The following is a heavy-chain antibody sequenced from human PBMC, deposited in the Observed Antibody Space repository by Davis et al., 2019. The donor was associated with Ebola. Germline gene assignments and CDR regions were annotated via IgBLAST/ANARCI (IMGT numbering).Heavy chain of an antibody. CDR1: GFAFSNYN. D-gene: IGHD2-2*01. CDR2: ITTNGWST. CDR3: ARETPISSRSDW. V-gene: IGHV3-48*01. Sequence: GESLTISCTASGFAFSNYNMNWVRQAPGKGLEWVSSITTNGWSTYYADSVKGRFIISRDNAKNSLFLQMHSLRGDDTAVYFCARETPISSRSDWWGQGTLVTVSS. J-gene: IGHJ4*02.